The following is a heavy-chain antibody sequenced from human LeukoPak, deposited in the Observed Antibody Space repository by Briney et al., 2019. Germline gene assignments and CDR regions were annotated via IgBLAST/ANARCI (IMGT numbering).Heavy chain of an antibody. V-gene: IGHV3-21*01. D-gene: IGHD3-10*01. CDR1: GFTFSSYS. J-gene: IGHJ4*02. CDR3: ARDLVRGVFDY. Sequence: PGGSLRLSCAAPGFTFSSYSMNWVRQAPGKGLEWVSSISSSSSYIYYADSVKGRFTISRDNAKNSLYLQMNSLRAEDTAVYYCARDLVRGVFDYWGQGTLVAVSS. CDR2: ISSSSSYI.